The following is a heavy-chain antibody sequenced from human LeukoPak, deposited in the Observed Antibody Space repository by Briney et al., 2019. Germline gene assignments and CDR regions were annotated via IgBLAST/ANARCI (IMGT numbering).Heavy chain of an antibody. CDR2: INHSGST. CDR3: AREGNSGVRGVKVDY. J-gene: IGHJ4*02. Sequence: WETLALTCAVSGGSFSGYYWSWIRQPPGKGLEWIGEINHSGSTNYNPSVKSRVTISVDKSQNQFCLKLSSMTAADTAVYYCAREGNSGVRGVKVDYWGQGTLVTVSS. CDR1: GGSFSGYY. V-gene: IGHV4-34*01. D-gene: IGHD3-10*01.